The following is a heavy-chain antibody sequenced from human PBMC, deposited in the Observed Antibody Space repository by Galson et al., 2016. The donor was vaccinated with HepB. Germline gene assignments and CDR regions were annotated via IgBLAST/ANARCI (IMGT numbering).Heavy chain of an antibody. CDR2: INNDGSST. CDR1: GFTFSSYW. D-gene: IGHD6-13*01. CDR3: ARSSSCYPYFFDY. J-gene: IGHJ4*02. V-gene: IGHV3-74*01. Sequence: LRLSCAASGFTFSSYWMHWVRQAPGKGLVWVSFINNDGSSTTYADSVKGRFTISRDNAKNTLFLQINSLKAEDTAVYYCARSSSCYPYFFDYWGQGTLVTVSS.